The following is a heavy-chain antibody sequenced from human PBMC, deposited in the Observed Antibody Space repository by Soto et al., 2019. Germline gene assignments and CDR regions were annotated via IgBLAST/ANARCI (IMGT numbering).Heavy chain of an antibody. D-gene: IGHD3-16*02. Sequence: NPSETLSLTCAVYGGSFSGYYWSWIRQPPGKGLEWIGEINHSGSTNYNPSLKSRVTTSVDTSKNQFSLKLSSVTAADTAVYYCASYHYDYIWGSYRPDAFDIWGQGTMVTVS. CDR3: ASYHYDYIWGSYRPDAFDI. V-gene: IGHV4-34*01. CDR2: INHSGST. CDR1: GGSFSGYY. J-gene: IGHJ3*02.